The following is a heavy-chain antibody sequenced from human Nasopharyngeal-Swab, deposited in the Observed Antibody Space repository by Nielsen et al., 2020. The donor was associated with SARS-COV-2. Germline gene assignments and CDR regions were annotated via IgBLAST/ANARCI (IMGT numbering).Heavy chain of an antibody. V-gene: IGHV1-69*13. D-gene: IGHD6-6*01. J-gene: IGHJ4*02. CDR1: GGTLTTYS. Sequence: SVKVSCKTSGGTLTTYSIAWVRQAPRQGLEWMGRIFPLYGSVDYAQRFQGRVTITADESTNTAHMELSSLRSEDTAMYYCARGIEYSSSSWFEYWGQGTLVTVSS. CDR2: IFPLYGSV. CDR3: ARGIEYSSSSWFEY.